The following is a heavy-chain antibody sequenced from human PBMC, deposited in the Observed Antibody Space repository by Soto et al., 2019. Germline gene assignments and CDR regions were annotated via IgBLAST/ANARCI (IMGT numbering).Heavy chain of an antibody. Sequence: QLQLVQSGAEVKKPGASVKVSCKASGYTFTNYGITWVRQAPGQGPEWMGWISAYNGNTDYTQNLPGRVTMTTDTSTSTAYMELRSMRSDATAMYYCERPQNHTWTDNYTNWFDPWGQGTLVTVSS. CDR1: GYTFTNYG. CDR3: ERPQNHTWTDNYTNWFDP. J-gene: IGHJ5*02. D-gene: IGHD3-9*01. CDR2: ISAYNGNT. V-gene: IGHV1-18*01.